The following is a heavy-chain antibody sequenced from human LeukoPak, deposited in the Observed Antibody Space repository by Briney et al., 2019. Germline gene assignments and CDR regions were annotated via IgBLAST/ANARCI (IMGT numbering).Heavy chain of an antibody. J-gene: IGHJ4*02. D-gene: IGHD1-26*01. Sequence: GESLRLPCAASGFSFSTYNMNWVRQAPGKGLEWVSSITTSSTYIYYADSVKGRFTISRDNAKNSLYLQMNSLRDEDTAVYYCARDKVVGATFFDYWGQGTLVTVSS. V-gene: IGHV3-21*01. CDR3: ARDKVVGATFFDY. CDR1: GFSFSTYN. CDR2: ITTSSTYI.